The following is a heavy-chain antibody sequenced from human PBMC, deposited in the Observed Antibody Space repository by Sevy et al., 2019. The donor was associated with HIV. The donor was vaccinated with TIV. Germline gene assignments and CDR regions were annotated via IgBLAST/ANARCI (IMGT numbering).Heavy chain of an antibody. Sequence: GGSLRLSCAASGFSFSNYNMNWVRQAPGKGLEWVSSITGSSDYIHYADSVKGRFTISRDNAKNSLYLRMNSLKTEDTAVYYCAKWDADRRWYFDYWGQGILVTVSS. J-gene: IGHJ4*02. V-gene: IGHV3-21*06. CDR1: GFSFSNYN. D-gene: IGHD1-26*01. CDR3: AKWDADRRWYFDY. CDR2: ITGSSDYI.